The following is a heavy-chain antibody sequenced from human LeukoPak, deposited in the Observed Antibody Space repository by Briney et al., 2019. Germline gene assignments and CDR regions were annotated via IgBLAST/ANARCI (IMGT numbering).Heavy chain of an antibody. CDR2: ISGSGGFI. V-gene: IGHV3-21*01. J-gene: IGHJ3*02. CDR3: ARFPPYMVRTDAFDI. Sequence: GGSLRLSCAASGFTFSNYNTNWVRQAPGKGLEWVSSISGSGGFINYADSVNGLFITSRDNNNNSLYLQINILRAEEKAVYYCARFPPYMVRTDAFDIWGPGKTVTVSS. D-gene: IGHD3-10*01. CDR1: GFTFSNYN.